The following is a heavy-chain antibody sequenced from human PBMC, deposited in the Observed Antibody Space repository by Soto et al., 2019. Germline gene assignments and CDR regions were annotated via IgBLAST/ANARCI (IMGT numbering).Heavy chain of an antibody. CDR1: GGTFSSYA. D-gene: IGHD6-13*01. J-gene: IGHJ5*02. Sequence: SAVKVSCKAAGGTFSSYAISWVRQAPGQGLEWMGGIIPIFGTANYAQKFQGRVTITADESTSTAYMELSRLRSEDTAVYYCARGIAEAAALLYTWFDPWGQGTLVTVSS. CDR3: ARGIAEAAALLYTWFDP. CDR2: IIPIFGTA. V-gene: IGHV1-69*13.